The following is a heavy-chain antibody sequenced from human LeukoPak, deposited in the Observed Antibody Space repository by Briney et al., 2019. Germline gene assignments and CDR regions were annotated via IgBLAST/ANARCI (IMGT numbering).Heavy chain of an antibody. J-gene: IGHJ4*02. V-gene: IGHV4-4*02. Sequence: SETLSLTCAVSGGSISNNNWWSWVRQPPGMGLEWIGEIYHGGSTNYNPSLKSRVTMSVDRSKNQFSLKLSSVTAADTAVYYCARGRRAPNYYGSGSSHFDYWGQGTLVTVSS. CDR3: ARGRRAPNYYGSGSSHFDY. CDR2: IYHGGST. CDR1: GGSISNNNW. D-gene: IGHD3-10*01.